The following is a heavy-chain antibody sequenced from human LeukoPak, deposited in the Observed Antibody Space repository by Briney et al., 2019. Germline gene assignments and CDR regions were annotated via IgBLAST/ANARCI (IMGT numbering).Heavy chain of an antibody. J-gene: IGHJ4*02. D-gene: IGHD3-16*01. CDR1: GFTFSSYG. CDR2: ISYDGSNK. V-gene: IGHV3-30*18. Sequence: GGSLRLSCAASGFTFSSYGMHWVRQAPGKGLEWVAVISYDGSNKYYADSAKGRFTISRDNSKNTLYLQMNSLRAEDTAVYYCAKDPGGYWGQGTLVTVSS. CDR3: AKDPGGY.